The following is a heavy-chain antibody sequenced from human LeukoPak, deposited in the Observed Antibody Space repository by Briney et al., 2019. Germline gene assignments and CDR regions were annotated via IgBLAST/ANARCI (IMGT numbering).Heavy chain of an antibody. J-gene: IGHJ4*02. CDR1: GYTFTGYY. V-gene: IGHV1-2*02. Sequence: ASVKVSCKASGYTFTGYYMHWVRQAPGQGLEWMGWINPNSGGTNYAQKFQGRVTMTRDTSISTAYMELSRLRSDGTAVYYCARPFVYCSGGSCPFDYWGQGTLVTVSS. CDR2: INPNSGGT. CDR3: ARPFVYCSGGSCPFDY. D-gene: IGHD2-15*01.